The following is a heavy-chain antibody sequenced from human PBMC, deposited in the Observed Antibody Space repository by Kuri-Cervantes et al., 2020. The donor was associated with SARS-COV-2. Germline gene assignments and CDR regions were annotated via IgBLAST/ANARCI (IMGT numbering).Heavy chain of an antibody. CDR3: ARELVGATNYYGMDV. CDR2: ISYDGRNK. V-gene: IGHV3-30*04. D-gene: IGHD1-26*01. J-gene: IGHJ6*02. CDR1: GFTFSSYA. Sequence: GGSLRLSCAASGFTFSSYAMHWVRQAPGKGLEWVAVISYDGRNKYYADSVKGRFTISRDNSKNTLYLQMNSLRAEDTAVYYCARELVGATNYYGMDVWGQGTTVTVSS.